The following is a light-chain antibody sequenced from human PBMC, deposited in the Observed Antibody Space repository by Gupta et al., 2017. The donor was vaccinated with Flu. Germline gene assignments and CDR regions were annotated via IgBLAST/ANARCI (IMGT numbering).Light chain of an antibody. CDR3: RQGNHFPWT. CDR1: QSRVNSGGNTY. Sequence: EVVMTQSPRLLPVTLGQPASISRQPRQSRVNSGGNTYLVWFQQRPGQSPKRLIYNACHRDSGVPDRFSGSGSGTDFTLIISSVEAEDVAVYYCRQGNHFPWTFGQGTKVEIK. V-gene: IGKV2-30*01. CDR2: NAC. J-gene: IGKJ1*01.